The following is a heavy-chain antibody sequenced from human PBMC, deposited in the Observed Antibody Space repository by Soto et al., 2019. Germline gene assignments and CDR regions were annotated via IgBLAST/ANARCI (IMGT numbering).Heavy chain of an antibody. CDR3: ARPRFRGMDV. Sequence: GGSLRLSGVVSGFRISNYFISWVRQAPWKGLEWVANIKEDGIEKYYVESVKGRFTISRDNAKNSLYLQVNSLRDEETAVYYCARPRFRGMDVLGQGTTVTFSS. V-gene: IGHV3-7*03. CDR1: GFRISNYF. D-gene: IGHD3-10*01. J-gene: IGHJ6*02. CDR2: IKEDGIEK.